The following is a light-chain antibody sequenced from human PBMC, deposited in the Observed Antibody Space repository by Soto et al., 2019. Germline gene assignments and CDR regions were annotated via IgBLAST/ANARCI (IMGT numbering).Light chain of an antibody. CDR1: QSVRSN. J-gene: IGKJ5*01. V-gene: IGKV3-15*01. Sequence: EIVMTQSPATLSVSPGERATLSCRASQSVRSNLAWYQQKPGQAPRLLIYGASTRATDIPARFSGSGSGTDFTLTISNLQSEDFAVYYCQQYNNWPPINFGQGTRLEIK. CDR2: GAS. CDR3: QQYNNWPPIN.